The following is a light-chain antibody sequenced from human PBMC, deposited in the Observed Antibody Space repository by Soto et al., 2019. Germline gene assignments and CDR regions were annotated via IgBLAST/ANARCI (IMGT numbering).Light chain of an antibody. CDR1: QSVSSSY. Sequence: EIVLTQSPGTLSLSPGERATLSCRASQSVSSSYLAWYQQKPGQAPRLLIYGASSRATGIPDKFSGSGSGTDFTLTSSRLEPEVFAVYYCQQYGSSPSFGQGTKVEI. J-gene: IGKJ1*01. CDR2: GAS. V-gene: IGKV3-20*01. CDR3: QQYGSSPS.